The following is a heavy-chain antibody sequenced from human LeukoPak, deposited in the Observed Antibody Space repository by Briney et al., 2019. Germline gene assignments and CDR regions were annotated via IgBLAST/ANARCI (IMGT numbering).Heavy chain of an antibody. CDR1: GYTFTNYY. V-gene: IGHV1-46*01. J-gene: IGHJ5*02. D-gene: IGHD3-22*01. CDR3: ARGNLYDSSGGYSYSNWIDT. CDR2: INPFGGST. Sequence: GASVKVSCKASGYTFTNYYMHWVRQAPAQGLERMGIINPFGGSTNYAQKFQGRVTMTRETSTSTVYMELSSLRSEDTAVYYCARGNLYDSSGGYSYSNWIDTWGQGTLVTVSS.